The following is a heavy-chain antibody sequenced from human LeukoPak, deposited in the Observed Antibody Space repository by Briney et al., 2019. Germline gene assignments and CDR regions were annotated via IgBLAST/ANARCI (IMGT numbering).Heavy chain of an antibody. V-gene: IGHV1-69*13. Sequence: ASVKVSCKASGGTFSSYAISWVRQAPGQGLEWMGGIIPIFGTANYTQKFQGRVTITADESTSTAYMELSSLRSEDTAVYYCARDQQGTHYYYYGMDVWGQGTTVTVSS. CDR3: ARDQQGTHYYYYGMDV. CDR2: IIPIFGTA. J-gene: IGHJ6*02. CDR1: GGTFSSYA. D-gene: IGHD7-27*01.